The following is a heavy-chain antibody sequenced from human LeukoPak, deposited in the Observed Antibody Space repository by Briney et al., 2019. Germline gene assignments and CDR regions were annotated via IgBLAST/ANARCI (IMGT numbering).Heavy chain of an antibody. CDR1: GYTFTSYD. D-gene: IGHD3-22*01. CDR3: ARETTYYYDSSGXYXYGY. Sequence: GASVKVSCKASGYTFTSYDINWVRQATGQGIEWMGWMNPNSGNTSYAQKFQGRVTMTRNTSVSTAYMELSSLRSEDTAVYYCARETTYYYDSSGXYXYGYWGXXXLXXVX. J-gene: IGHJ4*01. CDR2: MNPNSGNT. V-gene: IGHV1-8*01.